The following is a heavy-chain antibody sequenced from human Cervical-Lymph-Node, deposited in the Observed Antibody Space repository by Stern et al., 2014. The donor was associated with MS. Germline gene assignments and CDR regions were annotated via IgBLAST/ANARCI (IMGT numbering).Heavy chain of an antibody. D-gene: IGHD3-3*01. J-gene: IGHJ4*01. CDR3: ARGSGTAYDLRGDY. CDR1: GYIFTDYY. CDR2: INPNSGGT. Sequence: QVQLVESGAEAKAPGASMKVSCRASGYIFTDYYLHWVRQAPGQRLEWLGWINPNSGGTNYAQNFQGRVTMTRDTSISTAYMELRWLGYADTAVYYCARGSGTAYDLRGDYWGQGTLVTVSS. V-gene: IGHV1-2*02.